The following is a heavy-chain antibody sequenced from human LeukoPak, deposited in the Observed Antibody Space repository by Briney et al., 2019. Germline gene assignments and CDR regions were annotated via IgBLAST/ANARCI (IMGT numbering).Heavy chain of an antibody. CDR1: GFTFSSYG. CDR3: AKEIAARLGENWFDP. Sequence: GRSLRLSCAASGFTFSSYGMHWVRQAPGKGLEWVAVISYDGSNKYYADSVKGRFTISRDNSKNTLYLQMNSLRAEDTAVYYCAKEIAARLGENWFDPWGQGTLVTVSS. V-gene: IGHV3-30*18. CDR2: ISYDGSNK. D-gene: IGHD6-6*01. J-gene: IGHJ5*02.